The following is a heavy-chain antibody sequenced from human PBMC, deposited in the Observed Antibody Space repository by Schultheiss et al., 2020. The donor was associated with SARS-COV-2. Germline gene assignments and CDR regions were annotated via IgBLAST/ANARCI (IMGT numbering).Heavy chain of an antibody. CDR3: ARAGRTTVTKYMDV. Sequence: SQTLSLTCAVYGGSFSGYYWSWIRQPPGKGLEWIGEINHSGSTNYNPSLKSRVTISVDTSKNQFSLKLSSVTAADTAVYYCARAGRTTVTKYMDVWGKGTTVTVSS. V-gene: IGHV4-34*01. J-gene: IGHJ6*03. CDR2: INHSGST. CDR1: GGSFSGYY. D-gene: IGHD4-11*01.